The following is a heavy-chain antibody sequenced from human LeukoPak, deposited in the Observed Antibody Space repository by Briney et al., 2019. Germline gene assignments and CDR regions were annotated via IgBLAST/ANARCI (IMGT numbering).Heavy chain of an antibody. Sequence: GASVKVSCKASGYTFTTYDINWVRQATGQGLEWMGWINPNSGNTDFAQKFQGRVTMTTNTSISTAYMELSSLRSDDTAVYYCARDGYGYFFPNSYYYLDVWAKGPRSPSP. CDR2: INPNSGNT. CDR1: GYTFTTYD. CDR3: ARDGYGYFFPNSYYYLDV. D-gene: IGHD5-18*01. J-gene: IGHJ6*03. V-gene: IGHV1-8*01.